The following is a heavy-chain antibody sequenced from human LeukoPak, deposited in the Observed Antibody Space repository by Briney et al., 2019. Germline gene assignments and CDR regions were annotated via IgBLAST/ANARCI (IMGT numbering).Heavy chain of an antibody. J-gene: IGHJ4*02. CDR2: IYHSGST. CDR3: AREAVVHGGEFDY. Sequence: PSETLSLTCAVSGGSISSSNWWSWVRQPPGKGLEWIGEIYHSGSTNYNPPLKSRVTISVDKSKNQFSLKLSSVTAADTAVYYCAREAVVHGGEFDYWGQGTLVTVSS. CDR1: GGSISSSNW. V-gene: IGHV4-4*02. D-gene: IGHD2-15*01.